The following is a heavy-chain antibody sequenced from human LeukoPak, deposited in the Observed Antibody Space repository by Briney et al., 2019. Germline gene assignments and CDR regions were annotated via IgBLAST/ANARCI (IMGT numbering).Heavy chain of an antibody. V-gene: IGHV1-3*01. CDR2: INAGNGNT. CDR1: GYTFTSYA. D-gene: IGHD3-16*01. Sequence: ASVKVSCKASGYTFTSYAMHWVRQAPGQRLEWMGWINAGNGNTKYSQKFQGRVTITRDTSASTAYMELSSLRSEDTAVYYCARDLFRYVSSLCYWGQGTLATVSS. CDR3: ARDLFRYVSSLCY. J-gene: IGHJ4*02.